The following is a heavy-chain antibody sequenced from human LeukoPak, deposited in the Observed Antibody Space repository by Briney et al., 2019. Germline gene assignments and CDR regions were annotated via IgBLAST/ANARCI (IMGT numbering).Heavy chain of an antibody. CDR3: ARFRRWWYFDY. CDR2: INHSGST. CDR1: GFTFSSYA. J-gene: IGHJ4*02. Sequence: GSLRLSCAASGFTFSSYAMSWIRQPPGKGLEWIGEINHSGSTNYNPSLKSRVTISVDTSKNQFSLKLSSVTAADTAVYYCARFRRWWYFDYWGQGTLVTVSS. D-gene: IGHD2-15*01. V-gene: IGHV4-34*01.